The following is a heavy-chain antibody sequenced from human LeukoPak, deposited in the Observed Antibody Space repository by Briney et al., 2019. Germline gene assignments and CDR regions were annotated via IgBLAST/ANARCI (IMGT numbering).Heavy chain of an antibody. CDR2: INPSGGST. CDR3: TSAMGEVGFDY. V-gene: IGHV1-46*01. D-gene: IGHD3-16*01. Sequence: ASVKVSCKASGYTFTSYYMHWVRQAPGQGLEWMGIINPSGGSTSYAQKFQGRVTMTRDMSTSTVYMELSSLRSEDTAVYYCTSAMGEVGFDYWGQGTQATVSS. J-gene: IGHJ4*02. CDR1: GYTFTSYY.